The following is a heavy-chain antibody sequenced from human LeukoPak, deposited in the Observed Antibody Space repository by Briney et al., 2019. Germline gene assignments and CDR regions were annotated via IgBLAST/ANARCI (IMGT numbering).Heavy chain of an antibody. CDR2: ITLSSSSI. V-gene: IGHV3-48*04. CDR3: AREILAPGKTHDY. CDR1: GFNFNNYN. Sequence: GGSLRLSCAASGFNFNNYNMNWVRQAPGKGLEWVSYITLSSSSIYYADSVKGRFTISRDNAKNTLFLQINSLRAEDTAVYYCAREILAPGKTHDYWGQGTLVTVSS. J-gene: IGHJ4*02.